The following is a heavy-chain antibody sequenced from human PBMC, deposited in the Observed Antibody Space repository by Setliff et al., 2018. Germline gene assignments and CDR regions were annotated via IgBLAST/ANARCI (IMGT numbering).Heavy chain of an antibody. D-gene: IGHD4-17*01. V-gene: IGHV1-18*01. CDR1: GYTFTTYA. Sequence: ASVKVSCKASGYTFTTYAINWVRQAPGQGLEWMGWVHGYTGDTNYAQKLQGRVTMTTDTSTNTAYMELRGLRSDDTAVYYCARENRFGDYYFDYWGQGTLVTVSS. CDR3: ARENRFGDYYFDY. CDR2: VHGYTGDT. J-gene: IGHJ4*02.